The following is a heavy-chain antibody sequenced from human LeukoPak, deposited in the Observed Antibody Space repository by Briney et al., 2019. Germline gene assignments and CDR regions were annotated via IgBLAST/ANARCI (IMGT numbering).Heavy chain of an antibody. CDR2: INHSGST. CDR3: ARPAGYCSGGSCYLGRYYFDY. D-gene: IGHD2-15*01. CDR1: GGSFSGYY. V-gene: IGHV4-34*01. J-gene: IGHJ4*02. Sequence: SETLSLTCAIYGGSFSGYYWSWIRQPPGKGLEWIGEINHSGSTNYNPSLKSRVTISVDTSKNQFSLKLSSVTAADTAVYYCARPAGYCSGGSCYLGRYYFDYWGQGTLVTVSS.